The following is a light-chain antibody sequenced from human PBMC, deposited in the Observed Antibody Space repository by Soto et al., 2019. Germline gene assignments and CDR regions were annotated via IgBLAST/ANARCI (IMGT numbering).Light chain of an antibody. J-gene: IGLJ1*01. CDR3: LLSYNGPYV. CDR1: TGAVTNGHY. Sequence: QAVVTQEPSLTVYPGGTVTLTCGSSTGAVTNGHYPYWFQQKPGQAPRTLIYDTTNRHSWTPARFSGSLLGGKAALTLSGAQPEDEAEYYCLLSYNGPYVFGTGTKVTV. V-gene: IGLV7-46*01. CDR2: DTT.